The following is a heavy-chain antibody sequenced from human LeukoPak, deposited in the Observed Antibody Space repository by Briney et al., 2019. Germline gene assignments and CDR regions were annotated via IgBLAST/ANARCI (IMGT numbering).Heavy chain of an antibody. CDR3: AKSSAYSYGYIHYYYYGMDV. Sequence: GGSLRLSCAASGFTFSSYAMSWVRQAPGKGLEWVSGISWNSGSIGYADSVKGRFTISRDNAKNSLYLQMNSLRAEDTALYYCAKSSAYSYGYIHYYYYGMDVWGQGTTVTVSS. CDR1: GFTFSSYA. J-gene: IGHJ6*02. V-gene: IGHV3-9*01. CDR2: ISWNSGSI. D-gene: IGHD5-18*01.